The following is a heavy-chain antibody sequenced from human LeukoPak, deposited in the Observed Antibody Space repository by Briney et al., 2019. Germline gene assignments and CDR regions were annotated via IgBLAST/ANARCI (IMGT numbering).Heavy chain of an antibody. CDR3: ARVKKYCSGGSCYPGAAFDI. Sequence: GGSLRLSCAASGFTFSSYAMSWVRQAPGKGLEWVSSISSSSSYIYYADSVKGRFTISRDNAKNSLYLQMNSLRAEDTAVYYCARVKKYCSGGSCYPGAAFDIWGQGTMVTVSS. J-gene: IGHJ3*02. CDR1: GFTFSSYA. D-gene: IGHD2-15*01. V-gene: IGHV3-21*01. CDR2: ISSSSSYI.